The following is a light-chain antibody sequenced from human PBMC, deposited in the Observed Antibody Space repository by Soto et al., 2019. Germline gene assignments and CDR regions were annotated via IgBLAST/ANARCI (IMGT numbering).Light chain of an antibody. V-gene: IGLV2-14*01. CDR3: SSYTSSTTVI. CDR2: EVT. J-gene: IGLJ2*01. Sequence: QSALTQPASMSGSPGQSITISCTGTSSDLGDYNYVSWYQQHPGKAPKLMIFEVTNRPSGVSSRFSGSKSGNTASLTISGLQAEDEAHYYCSSYTSSTTVIFCGGTKLTVL. CDR1: SSDLGDYNY.